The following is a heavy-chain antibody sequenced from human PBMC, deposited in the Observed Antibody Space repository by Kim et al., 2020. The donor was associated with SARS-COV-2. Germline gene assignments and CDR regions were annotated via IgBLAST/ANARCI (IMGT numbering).Heavy chain of an antibody. V-gene: IGHV3-23*01. CDR3: VKHPGAPAGIRSWYFDL. J-gene: IGHJ2*01. CDR2: ISDSGGTT. Sequence: GGSLRLSCAASGFTFSNYAMSWVRQTPGKGLEWVSGISDSGGTTYTADSVAGRFIISRDNSKNTLDLQMNNPRAEDTAPYHRVKHPGAPAGIRSWYFDL. D-gene: IGHD1-1*01. CDR1: GFTFSNYA.